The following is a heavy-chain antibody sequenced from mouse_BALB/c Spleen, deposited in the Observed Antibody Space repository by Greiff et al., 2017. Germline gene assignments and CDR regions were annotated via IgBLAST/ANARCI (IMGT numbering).Heavy chain of an antibody. CDR2: IDPANGNT. J-gene: IGHJ3*01. V-gene: IGHV14-3*02. Sequence: EVQVVESGAELVKPGASVKLSCTASGFNIKDTYMHWVKQRPEQGLEWIGRIDPANGNTKYDPKFQGKATITADTSSNTAYLQLSSLTSEDTAVYYCASDYYYGSSSAWFAYWGQGTLVTVSA. CDR3: ASDYYYGSSSAWFAY. CDR1: GFNIKDTY. D-gene: IGHD1-1*01.